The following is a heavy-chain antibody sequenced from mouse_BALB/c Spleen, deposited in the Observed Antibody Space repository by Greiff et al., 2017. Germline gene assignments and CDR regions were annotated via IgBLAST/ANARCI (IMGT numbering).Heavy chain of an antibody. V-gene: IGHV5-6-5*01. CDR2: ISSGGST. J-gene: IGHJ3*01. CDR1: GFTFSSYA. CDR3: ARGRPLDYGVPLSWLAY. D-gene: IGHD2-4*01. Sequence: EVKLVESGGGLVKPGGSLKLSCAASGFTFSSYAMSWVRQTPEKRLEWVASISSGGSTYYPDSVKGRFTISRDNARNILYLQMSSLRSEDTAMYYCARGRPLDYGVPLSWLAYWGQGTLVTVSA.